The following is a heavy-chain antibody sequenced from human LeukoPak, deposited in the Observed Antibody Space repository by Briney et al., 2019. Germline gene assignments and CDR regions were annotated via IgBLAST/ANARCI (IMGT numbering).Heavy chain of an antibody. CDR1: GGSISSSSYY. D-gene: IGHD3-10*01. CDR3: ARRSGSGRSFDY. V-gene: IGHV4-39*01. Sequence: SETLSLTCTVSGGSISSSSYYWGWIRQPPGKGLEWIGNIYNSGSTYYNPSLKSRVTISVDTSKNQFSLKLSSVTAADTAVYYCARRSGSGRSFDYWGQGTLVTVSS. CDR2: IYNSGST. J-gene: IGHJ4*02.